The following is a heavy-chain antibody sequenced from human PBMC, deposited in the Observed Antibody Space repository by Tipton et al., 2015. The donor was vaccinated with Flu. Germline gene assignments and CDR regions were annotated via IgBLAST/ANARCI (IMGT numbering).Heavy chain of an antibody. V-gene: IGHV4-61*01. J-gene: IGHJ3*02. CDR1: GGSISSSSYY. D-gene: IGHD3-3*01. CDR2: VYSSGNT. CDR3: ARSRFLEWLHPAAFDI. Sequence: TLSLTCTVSGGSISSSSYYWSWFRQPPGKALEWIGCVYSSGNTNYNPSLKSRVTISVDTSKSQFSLNLSSVSAADTAVYYCARSRFLEWLHPAAFDIWGQGTLVTVSS.